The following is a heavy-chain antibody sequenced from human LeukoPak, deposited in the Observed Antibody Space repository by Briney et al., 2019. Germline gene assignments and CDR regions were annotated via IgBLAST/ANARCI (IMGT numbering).Heavy chain of an antibody. V-gene: IGHV3-7*01. D-gene: IGHD3-9*01. CDR1: GFTFSSYW. CDR2: IKQDGSEK. J-gene: IGHJ4*02. CDR3: ARDSDNLTGSKSHFDY. Sequence: GSLRLSCAASGFTFSSYWMSWVRQAPGKGLEWVANIKQDGSEKYYVDSVKGRFTISRDNAKNSLYLQMNSLRPEDAAVYYRARDSDNLTGSKSHFDYWGQGTLVTVSS.